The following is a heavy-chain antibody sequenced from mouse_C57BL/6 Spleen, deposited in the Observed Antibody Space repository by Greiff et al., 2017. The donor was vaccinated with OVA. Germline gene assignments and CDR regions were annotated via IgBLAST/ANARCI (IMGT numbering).Heavy chain of an antibody. V-gene: IGHV1-20*01. D-gene: IGHD1-1*01. CDR3: ARRGVVADFDY. Sequence: EVQLQQSGPELVKPGDSVKISCKASGYSFTGYFMNWVMQSHGKSLEWIGRINPYNGDTFYNQKFKGKATLTVDKSSSTAHMELRSMTSEDSAVYYCARRGVVADFDYWGQGTTRTVSS. J-gene: IGHJ2*01. CDR1: GYSFTGYF. CDR2: INPYNGDT.